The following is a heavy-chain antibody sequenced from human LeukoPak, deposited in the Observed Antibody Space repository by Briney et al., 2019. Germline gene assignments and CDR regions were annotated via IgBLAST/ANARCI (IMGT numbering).Heavy chain of an antibody. V-gene: IGHV3-23*01. Sequence: GGSLRLSCAASGFTLNNDAMSWVRQAPGKGLEWVSAINGDTTHYAGSVKGRFIISRDNSKNTLYLQMNSLRAEDTAVYYCAKDRSSGWPNCFDPWGQGTLVTVSS. CDR2: INGDTT. D-gene: IGHD6-19*01. CDR1: GFTLNNDA. CDR3: AKDRSSGWPNCFDP. J-gene: IGHJ5*02.